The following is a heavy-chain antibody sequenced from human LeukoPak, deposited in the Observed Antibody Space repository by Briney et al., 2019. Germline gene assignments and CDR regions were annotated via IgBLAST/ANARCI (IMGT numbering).Heavy chain of an antibody. CDR1: GGSISSSNW. Sequence: SETLSLTCAVSGGSISSSNWWSWVRQPPGKGLEWIGEIYHSGGTNYNPSLKSRVTISVDKSKNQFSLKLSSVTAADTAVYYCARARQKWNDAFDIWGQGTMVTVSS. V-gene: IGHV4-4*02. CDR3: ARARQKWNDAFDI. D-gene: IGHD1-1*01. J-gene: IGHJ3*02. CDR2: IYHSGGT.